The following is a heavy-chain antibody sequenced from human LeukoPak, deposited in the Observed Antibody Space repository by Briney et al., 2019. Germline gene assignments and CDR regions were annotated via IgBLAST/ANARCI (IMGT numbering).Heavy chain of an antibody. CDR1: GYTFTSYG. V-gene: IGHV1-18*01. Sequence: VASVKVSCTASGYTFTSYGISWVRQAPGQGLEWMGLISAYNGNTNYAQKLQGRVTMTTDTSTSTAYMKLRSMSSEETAVYYCARGLLDWRPFNIWGQGTMVTVSS. D-gene: IGHD3-10*01. CDR2: ISAYNGNT. CDR3: ARGLLDWRPFNI. J-gene: IGHJ3*02.